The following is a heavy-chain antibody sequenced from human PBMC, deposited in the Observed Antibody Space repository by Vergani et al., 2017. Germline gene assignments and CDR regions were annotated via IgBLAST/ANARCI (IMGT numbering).Heavy chain of an antibody. D-gene: IGHD3-22*01. V-gene: IGHV3-11*01. J-gene: IGHJ4*02. CDR2: ISSSGSTI. CDR1: GFTFSDYY. Sequence: QVQLVESGGGLVKPGGSLRLSCAASGFTFSDYYMSWIRQAPGKGLEGVSYISSSGSTIYYADSVKGRFTISRDNAKNSLYLQMNSRRAEDTAVYYCASXGYYYDSSGYFKHYYFDYWGQGTLVTVSS. CDR3: ASXGYYYDSSGYFKHYYFDY.